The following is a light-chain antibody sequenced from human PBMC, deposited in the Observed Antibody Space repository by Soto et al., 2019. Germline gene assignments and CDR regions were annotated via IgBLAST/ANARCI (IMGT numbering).Light chain of an antibody. CDR3: CSYTTSGTWV. J-gene: IGLJ3*02. CDR2: DVS. Sequence: QSALTQPASVSGSPGQSITIYCTGTSSDVGGYNYVSWYQHHPGKAPKFMIFDVSYRPSGVSNRFSGSKSGNTASLTISGLHAEDEADYFCCSYTTSGTWVFGGGTKLTVL. CDR1: SSDVGGYNY. V-gene: IGLV2-14*01.